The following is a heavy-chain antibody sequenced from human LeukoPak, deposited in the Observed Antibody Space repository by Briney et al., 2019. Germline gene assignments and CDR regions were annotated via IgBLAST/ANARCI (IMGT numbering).Heavy chain of an antibody. D-gene: IGHD1-1*01. CDR1: GFSFGRCA. CDR2: ISGSGSHA. V-gene: IGHV3-23*01. CDR3: GSGPVGTTVP. Sequence: GGSLRLSCAASGFSFGRCAMGWTRQAPGQGLEWVSAISGSGSHANYAESVKGRFTISRDNSKNTLYLQMHSLIAADTAVYYCGSGPVGTTVPWGQGTLVTVSS. J-gene: IGHJ5*02.